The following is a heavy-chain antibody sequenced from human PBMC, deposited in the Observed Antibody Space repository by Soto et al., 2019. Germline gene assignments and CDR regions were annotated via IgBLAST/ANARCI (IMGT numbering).Heavy chain of an antibody. CDR2: VPQTGTST. Sequence: PGGSLRLSCEASGFSFSTYTMSWVRQSPGKGLEWVSAVPQTGTSTYYADSVKGRFTISRDNSKNTLYLQMNNLRAEDTAVYYCAKDFTPDGYWDFDYWGQGTLVTVS. D-gene: IGHD4-17*01. CDR1: GFSFSTYT. V-gene: IGHV3-23*01. CDR3: AKDFTPDGYWDFDY. J-gene: IGHJ4*02.